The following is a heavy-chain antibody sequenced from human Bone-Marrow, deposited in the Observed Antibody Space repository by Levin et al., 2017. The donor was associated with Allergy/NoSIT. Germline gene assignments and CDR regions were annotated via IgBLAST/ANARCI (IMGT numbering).Heavy chain of an antibody. V-gene: IGHV4-61*02. D-gene: IGHD3-3*02. J-gene: IGHJ6*03. CDR2: IYTTGST. CDR3: ARDRLASLYYYSMDV. CDR1: GGSISSGRYY. Sequence: SQTLSLTCSVSGGSISSGRYYFTWVRQSAGKGLGWIGRIYTTGSTNYNPSLESRVTIPRDTFKKEVYLTLSSVTAADTAVYYCARDRLASLYYYSMDVWGRGTTVIVSS.